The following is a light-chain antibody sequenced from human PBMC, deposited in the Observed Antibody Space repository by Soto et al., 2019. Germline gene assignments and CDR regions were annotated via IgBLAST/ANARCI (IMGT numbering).Light chain of an antibody. J-gene: IGLJ3*02. CDR1: SSDVGAYDY. CDR2: EVS. CDR3: QSYDSSLSGWV. Sequence: QSALTQPASVSGSPGQSITISCTGTSSDVGAYDYVSWYQHHPGKAPKLLIYEVSNRPSGVSSRFSGSKSGNTASLTISGLQAEDEADYYCQSYDSSLSGWVFGGGTKVTVL. V-gene: IGLV2-14*01.